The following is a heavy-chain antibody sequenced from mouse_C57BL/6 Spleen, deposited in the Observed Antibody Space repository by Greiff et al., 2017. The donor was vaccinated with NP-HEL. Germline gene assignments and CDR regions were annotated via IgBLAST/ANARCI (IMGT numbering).Heavy chain of an antibody. Sequence: EVKLMESGPGLVKPSQSLSLTCSVTGYSITSGYYWNWIRQFPGNKLEWMGYISYDGSNNYNPSLKNRISITRDTSKNQFFLKLNSVTTEDTATYYCANYDGYYWFAYWGQGTLVTVSA. J-gene: IGHJ3*01. CDR1: GYSITSGYY. D-gene: IGHD2-3*01. CDR3: ANYDGYYWFAY. V-gene: IGHV3-6*01. CDR2: ISYDGSN.